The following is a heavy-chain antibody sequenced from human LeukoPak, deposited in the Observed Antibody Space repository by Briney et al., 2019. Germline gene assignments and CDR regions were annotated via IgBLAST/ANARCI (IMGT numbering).Heavy chain of an antibody. V-gene: IGHV3-7*01. D-gene: IGHD2-15*01. CDR1: GFTFSNYW. J-gene: IGHJ6*02. CDR2: IKQDGSEE. CDR3: AREVGYCSGGNCYGLAV. Sequence: GGSLRLSCAASGFTFSNYWMTWVRRAPGKGLEWVANIKQDGSEEYYVDSVKGRFTISRDNAKNSLYLQMDCLRAEDTAVYFCAREVGYCSGGNCYGLAVWGQGTTVTV.